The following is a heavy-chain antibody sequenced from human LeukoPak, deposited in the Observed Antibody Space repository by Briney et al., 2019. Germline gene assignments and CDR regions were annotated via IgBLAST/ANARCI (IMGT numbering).Heavy chain of an antibody. D-gene: IGHD1-26*01. J-gene: IGHJ4*02. CDR1: GFTFSSDA. V-gene: IGHV3-23*01. CDR3: AKDSVGSYDFDY. CDR2: IRGSGGST. Sequence: PGRSLRLSCAASGFTFSSDAMSWVRQAPGKGLEWVSAIRGSGGSTYYAASVKGPLTISRDHSKNTLYLHMNSLRAEDTAANYCAKDSVGSYDFDYWGQGTVVTVSS.